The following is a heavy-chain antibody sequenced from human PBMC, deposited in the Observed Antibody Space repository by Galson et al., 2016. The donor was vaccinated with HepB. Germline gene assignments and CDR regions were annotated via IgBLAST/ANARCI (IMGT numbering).Heavy chain of an antibody. CDR2: IYYSGST. CDR3: ARGPYETNWFDP. D-gene: IGHD3-3*01. J-gene: IGHJ5*02. CDR1: GGSISSYY. Sequence: SETLSLTCTVSGGSISSYYWSWIRQPPGKGLEWIGYIYYSGSTNYNPSLKSRVTISVDTSKNQFSLKLRSVTAADTAVYYCARGPYETNWFDPWGQGTLVTVSS. V-gene: IGHV4-59*01.